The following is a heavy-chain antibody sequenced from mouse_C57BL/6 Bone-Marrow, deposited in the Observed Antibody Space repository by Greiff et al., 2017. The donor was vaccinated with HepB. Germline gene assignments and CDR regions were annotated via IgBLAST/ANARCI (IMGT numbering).Heavy chain of an antibody. J-gene: IGHJ2*01. D-gene: IGHD3-3*01. CDR2: INPYNGGT. CDR3: ARGHLPLDY. V-gene: IGHV1-26*01. CDR1: GYTLTDYY. Sequence: EVQLQQSGPELVKPGASVKISCKASGYTLTDYYMNWVKQSHGKSLEWIGDINPYNGGTSFNQKFKDKATLTVDKSSSTAYMDLRSLTSEDSAVYYCARGHLPLDYWGQGTTLTVSS.